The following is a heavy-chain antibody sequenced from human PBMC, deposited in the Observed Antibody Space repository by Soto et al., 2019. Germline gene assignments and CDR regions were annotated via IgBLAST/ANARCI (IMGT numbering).Heavy chain of an antibody. V-gene: IGHV4-59*01. CDR3: ARITRPDSGALYYFDY. Sequence: SETLSLTCTVSGGSISGYYCSWIRQPPGMGLEFIGYIHYSGSTNYNPSLKSRITTSVDTSMNHCSLKLSSVTAADTAVYFCARITRPDSGALYYFDYWGQGILVTVSS. D-gene: IGHD6-25*01. J-gene: IGHJ4*02. CDR1: GGSISGYY. CDR2: IHYSGST.